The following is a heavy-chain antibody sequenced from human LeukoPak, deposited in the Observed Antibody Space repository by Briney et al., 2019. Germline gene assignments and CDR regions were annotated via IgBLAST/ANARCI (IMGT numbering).Heavy chain of an antibody. D-gene: IGHD2-2*01. V-gene: IGHV3-74*01. J-gene: IGHJ4*02. CDR3: PRVQFCNSASCYSLFDS. CDR1: VFTLSDYY. CDR2: VSGDGSKT. Sequence: PGGSLTLSCAASVFTLSDYYMHWVRQTPAKGLVWVSRVSGDGSKTDYAYSVKGRFTISIDNPRNKLYLTMKRLRDKDTAVCYFPRVQFCNSASCYSLFDSWGQGTLVTVSS.